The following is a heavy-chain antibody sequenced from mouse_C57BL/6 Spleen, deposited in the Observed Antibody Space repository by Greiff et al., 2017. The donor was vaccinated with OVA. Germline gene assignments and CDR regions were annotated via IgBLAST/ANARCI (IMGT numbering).Heavy chain of an antibody. CDR2: IYPGDGGT. D-gene: IGHD4-1*01. V-gene: IGHV1-82*01. CDR1: GYAFSSSW. Sequence: VQLQQSGPELVKPGASVKISCKASGYAFSSSWMNWVKQRPGKGLEWIGRIYPGDGGTNYNGKFKGKATLTADKSSSTAYMQLSSLTSEDSAVDFFAGDWDRAWFAYWGQGTLVTVSA. J-gene: IGHJ3*01. CDR3: AGDWDRAWFAY.